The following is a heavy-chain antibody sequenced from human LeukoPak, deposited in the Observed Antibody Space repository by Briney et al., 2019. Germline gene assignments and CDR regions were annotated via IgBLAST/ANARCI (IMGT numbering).Heavy chain of an antibody. CDR2: IYYSGST. Sequence: SETLSLTCTVSGGSISSGDYSWSWIRQPPGKGLEWIGYIYYSGSTYYNPSLKSRVTISVDTSKNQFSLKLSSVTAADTAVYYCARVVAYYDSSGYYFSGYYFDYWGQGTLDTVSS. D-gene: IGHD3-22*01. J-gene: IGHJ4*02. CDR3: ARVVAYYDSSGYYFSGYYFDY. CDR1: GGSISSGDYS. V-gene: IGHV4-30-4*01.